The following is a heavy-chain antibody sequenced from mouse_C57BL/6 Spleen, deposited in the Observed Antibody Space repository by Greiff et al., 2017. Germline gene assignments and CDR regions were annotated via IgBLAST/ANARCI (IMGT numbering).Heavy chain of an antibody. J-gene: IGHJ2*01. CDR2: IDPSDSYT. CDR1: GYTFTSYW. V-gene: IGHV1-50*01. D-gene: IGHD2-5*01. CDR3: ATPSNYDFDY. Sequence: QVQLQQPGAELVKPGASVKLSCKASGYTFTSYWMQWVKQRPGQGLEWIGEIDPSDSYTNYNQKFKGKATLTVDTSSSTAYMQLSSLTSEDSAVYYCATPSNYDFDYWGQGTTLTVSS.